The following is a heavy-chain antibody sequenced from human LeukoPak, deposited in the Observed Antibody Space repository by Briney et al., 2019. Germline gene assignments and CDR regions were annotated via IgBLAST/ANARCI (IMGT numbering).Heavy chain of an antibody. D-gene: IGHD3-22*01. V-gene: IGHV3-48*04. CDR2: ISSSSSTI. CDR3: ARDSGGYYDSSGYYDY. J-gene: IGHJ4*02. CDR1: GFTFSSYS. Sequence: GGSLRLSCAASGFTFSSYSMNWVRQAPGKGLEWVSYISSSSSTIYYADSVKGRFTISRDNAKNSLYLQMNSLRAEDTAVYYCARDSGGYYDSSGYYDYWGQGTLVTVSS.